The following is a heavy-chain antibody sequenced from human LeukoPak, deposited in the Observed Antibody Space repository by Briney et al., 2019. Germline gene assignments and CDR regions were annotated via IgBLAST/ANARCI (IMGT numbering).Heavy chain of an antibody. V-gene: IGHV4-59*01. CDR3: ARARVGATSGDALDI. J-gene: IGHJ3*02. CDR1: GGSISTYY. Sequence: SSETLSLTCTVSGGSISTYYWSWIRQPPGKGLEWIGYIYYTGSTNYNPSLKSRVTISVDTSKNQFSLKLTSVTAADTAVYYCARARVGATSGDALDIWGQGTMVTVSS. CDR2: IYYTGST. D-gene: IGHD1-26*01.